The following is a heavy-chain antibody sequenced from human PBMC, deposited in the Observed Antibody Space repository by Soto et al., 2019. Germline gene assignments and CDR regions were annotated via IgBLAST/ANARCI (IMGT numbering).Heavy chain of an antibody. Sequence: GSLRLSCAASGFTFSSYAMSWVRQAPGKGLEWVSAISGSGGSTYYADSVKGRFTISRDNSKNTLYLQMNSLRAEDTAVYYCANPPIPGLTGYQLLEYWGQGTLVTVSS. D-gene: IGHD3-9*01. V-gene: IGHV3-23*01. CDR2: ISGSGGST. CDR3: ANPPIPGLTGYQLLEY. CDR1: GFTFSSYA. J-gene: IGHJ4*02.